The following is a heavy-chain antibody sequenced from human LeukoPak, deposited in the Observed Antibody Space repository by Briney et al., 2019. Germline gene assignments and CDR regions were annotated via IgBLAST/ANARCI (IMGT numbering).Heavy chain of an antibody. D-gene: IGHD6-19*01. J-gene: IGHJ4*02. CDR1: GGSFSGYY. V-gene: IGHV4-59*10. CDR3: ASSPLSVAGDTFDY. CDR2: IYTSGST. Sequence: PSETLSLTCAVYGGSFSGYYWSWIRQPAGKGLEWIGRIYTSGSTNYNPSLKSRLTMSVDTSKNQFSLKLSSVTAADTAVYYCASSPLSVAGDTFDYWGQRSLVTVSS.